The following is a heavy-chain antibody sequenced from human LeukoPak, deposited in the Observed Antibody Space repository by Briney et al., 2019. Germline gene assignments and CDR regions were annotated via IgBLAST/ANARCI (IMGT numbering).Heavy chain of an antibody. D-gene: IGHD2-15*01. Sequence: GGSLRLSCAASGFTFSSYSMNWVRQAPGKGLEWVSSISSSSSYIYYADSVKGRFTISRDNAKNSLYLQMNSLRAEDTAVYYCARVYCSGGSCCMDVWGQGATVTVSS. V-gene: IGHV3-21*01. J-gene: IGHJ6*02. CDR2: ISSSSSYI. CDR3: ARVYCSGGSCCMDV. CDR1: GFTFSSYS.